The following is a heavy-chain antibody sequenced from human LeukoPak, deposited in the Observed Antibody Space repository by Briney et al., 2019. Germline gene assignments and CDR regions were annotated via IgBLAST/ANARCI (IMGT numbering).Heavy chain of an antibody. CDR1: GYTLTELS. V-gene: IGHV1-24*01. CDR2: FDPEDGET. Sequence: GASVKVSCKVSGYTLTELSMHWVRQAPGKELEWMGGFDPEDGETIYAQKFQGRVTMTRDTSISTAYMELSRLRSDDTAVYYCARWVAAAGNDYWGQGTLVTVSS. CDR3: ARWVAAAGNDY. J-gene: IGHJ4*02. D-gene: IGHD6-13*01.